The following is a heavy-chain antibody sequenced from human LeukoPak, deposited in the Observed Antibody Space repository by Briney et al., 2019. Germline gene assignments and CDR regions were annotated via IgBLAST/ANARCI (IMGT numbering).Heavy chain of an antibody. CDR2: ISYDGSNK. D-gene: IGHD4-23*01. CDR1: GFTFSSYA. Sequence: GGSLRLSCAASGFTFSSYAMHWVRQAPGKGLEWVAVISYDGSNKYYADSVKGRFTISRDNSKNTLYLQMSSLRAEDTAVYYCARTTVAPYYFDYWGQGTLVTVSS. J-gene: IGHJ4*02. V-gene: IGHV3-30*15. CDR3: ARTTVAPYYFDY.